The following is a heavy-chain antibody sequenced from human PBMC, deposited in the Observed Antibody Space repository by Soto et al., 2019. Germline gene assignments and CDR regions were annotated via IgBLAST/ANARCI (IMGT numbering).Heavy chain of an antibody. J-gene: IGHJ5*02. V-gene: IGHV3-21*01. CDR3: ARVLGALKSGWFGP. CDR2: ISSATSYM. Sequence: EVQLVESGGGLVKPGGSLRLSCAASGFTFSTYSMSWVRQAPGRGLEWVSSISSATSYMYYADSVKGRFTISRDNAKNSLYLQMNSLRAEDTAVYYFARVLGALKSGWFGPWGQGTLVTVSS. CDR1: GFTFSTYS.